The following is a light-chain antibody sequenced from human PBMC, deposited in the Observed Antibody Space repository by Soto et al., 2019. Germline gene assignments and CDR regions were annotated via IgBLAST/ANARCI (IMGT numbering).Light chain of an antibody. J-gene: IGLJ1*01. V-gene: IGLV2-14*01. CDR2: AVS. Sequence: QSALTQPGSLSGSSGQSSTSSCTGTRSDVGGYHSVSWYQPYTGKAPKMMIYAVSNRPSGVSNRFSGSKSGNTASLTISGLQAEDEADYYCSSYTSSNTRVLGTGTKVTVL. CDR1: RSDVGGYHS. CDR3: SSYTSSNTRV.